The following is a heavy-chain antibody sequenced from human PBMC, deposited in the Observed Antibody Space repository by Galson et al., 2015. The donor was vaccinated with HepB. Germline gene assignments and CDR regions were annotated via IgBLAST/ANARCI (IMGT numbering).Heavy chain of an antibody. Sequence: SYGISWVRHAPGHGLEWMGWVSADNGNTNDAQKLQGRVTMTTDTSTSTAYMELRSLRSDDTAVCYCATNVGCSGWWFDYWGQGTLVTVSS. J-gene: IGHJ4*02. CDR3: ATNVGCSGWWFDY. D-gene: IGHD6-19*01. V-gene: IGHV1-18*01. CDR1: SYG. CDR2: VSADNGNT.